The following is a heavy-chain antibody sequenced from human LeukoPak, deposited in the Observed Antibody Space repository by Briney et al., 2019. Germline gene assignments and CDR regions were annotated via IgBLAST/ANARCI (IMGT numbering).Heavy chain of an antibody. Sequence: GSSVKVSYKASGGTFSSYAISWVRQAPGQGLEWMGWISAYNGNTNYAQKLQGRVTMTTDTSTSTAYMELRSLRSDDTAVYYCAGLTMGDFWSDLDYWGQGTLVTVSS. CDR3: AGLTMGDFWSDLDY. CDR2: ISAYNGNT. V-gene: IGHV1-18*01. J-gene: IGHJ4*02. D-gene: IGHD3-3*01. CDR1: GGTFSSYA.